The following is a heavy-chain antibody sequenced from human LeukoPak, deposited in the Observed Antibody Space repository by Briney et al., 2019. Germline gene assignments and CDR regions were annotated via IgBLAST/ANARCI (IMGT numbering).Heavy chain of an antibody. V-gene: IGHV1-8*01. J-gene: IGHJ5*02. CDR2: MNTNSGNT. Sequence: ASVKVSCKASGYTFTSYDINWVRQATGQGLEWMGWMNTNSGNTGYAQNFQGRLTMTRNTSISTVYMELSSLRSEDTAVYYCARGPRSGDLSLGYWFDPWGQGTLVSVSS. CDR1: GYTFTSYD. CDR3: ARGPRSGDLSLGYWFDP. D-gene: IGHD3-10*02.